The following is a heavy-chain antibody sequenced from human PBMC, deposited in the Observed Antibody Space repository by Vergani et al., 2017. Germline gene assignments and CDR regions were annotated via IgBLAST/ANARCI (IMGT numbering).Heavy chain of an antibody. CDR3: ASHEYGGDAY. Sequence: DVQLVQSGGGLIQPGGSLRLSCVVSGFTFSKYWMSWVRQAPGKGLEWVANINRDGSEKNYGDSVRGLFTITRNNAKNSVYLQMNSLRGEDTAVYYCASHEYGGDAYWGQGTLVTVSS. D-gene: IGHD2/OR15-2a*01. CDR1: GFTFSKYW. J-gene: IGHJ4*02. V-gene: IGHV3-7*01. CDR2: INRDGSEK.